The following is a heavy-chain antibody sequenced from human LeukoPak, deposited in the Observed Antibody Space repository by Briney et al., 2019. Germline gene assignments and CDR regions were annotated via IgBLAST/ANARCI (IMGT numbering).Heavy chain of an antibody. D-gene: IGHD5-12*01. CDR3: AREMAGGYDLRAFDI. V-gene: IGHV4-39*07. J-gene: IGHJ3*02. Sequence: SETLSLTCTVSGGSISSSSYYWGWIRQPPGKGLEWIGSIYCSGSTYYNPSLKSRVTISVDTSTTQFSLKLSSVTAADTAVYYCAREMAGGYDLRAFDIWGQGTMVTVSS. CDR1: GGSISSSSYY. CDR2: IYCSGST.